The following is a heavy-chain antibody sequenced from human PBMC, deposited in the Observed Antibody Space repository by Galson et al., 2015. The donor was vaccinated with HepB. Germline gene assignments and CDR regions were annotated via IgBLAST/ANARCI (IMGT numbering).Heavy chain of an antibody. D-gene: IGHD3-3*01. CDR3: ARAFTIFGESTFDY. J-gene: IGHJ4*02. V-gene: IGHV4-39*07. CDR1: GASITTSPFS. Sequence: ETLSLTCTVSGASITTSPFSWGWLRQPPGKGLEWIGSISYRGSTYHNPSLQSRVTVSRDPSKSQFSLRLSSVTAADTALFYCARAFTIFGESTFDYWGQGALVTVSS. CDR2: ISYRGST.